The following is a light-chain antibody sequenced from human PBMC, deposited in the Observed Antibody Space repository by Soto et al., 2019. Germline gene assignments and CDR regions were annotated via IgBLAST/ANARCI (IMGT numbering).Light chain of an antibody. V-gene: IGLV2-14*03. Sequence: QSALTQPASVSGSPGQSIPISCTGSGSDISGYNYVTWYQQHPGKAPQLMIYAVTNRPSVVSNRFSGSKSGDTASLTISGVQDEDEADDHCSSYSRSSVIVGGGTKLTVL. CDR2: AVT. J-gene: IGLJ2*01. CDR3: SSYSRSSVI. CDR1: GSDISGYNY.